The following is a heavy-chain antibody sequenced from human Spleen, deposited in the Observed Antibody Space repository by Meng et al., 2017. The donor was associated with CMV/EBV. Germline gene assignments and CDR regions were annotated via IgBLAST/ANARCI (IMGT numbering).Heavy chain of an antibody. CDR3: ASGYDYGDY. J-gene: IGHJ4*02. Sequence: GESLKISCAASGFTFGRFAMDWVRQAPGKGLEWVAVISYDGSNKYYADSVKGRFTISRDNSKNTLYLQMNSLRAEDTAVYYCASGYDYGDYWGQGTLVTVSS. D-gene: IGHD2-2*03. CDR2: ISYDGSNK. V-gene: IGHV3-30-3*01. CDR1: GFTFGRFA.